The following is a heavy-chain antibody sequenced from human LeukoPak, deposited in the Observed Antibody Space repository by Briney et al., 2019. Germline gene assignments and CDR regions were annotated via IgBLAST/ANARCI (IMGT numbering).Heavy chain of an antibody. Sequence: QTGGSLRLSYAASGFTFSSYSMNWVRQAPGKGLEWVSYISSSTSNIYYADSVRGRFTISRDNAKGSLYLQMDSLRAEDTAVYYCARATRYYGMDVWGQGTTVTVSS. CDR2: ISSSTSNI. CDR3: ARATRYYGMDV. CDR1: GFTFSSYS. J-gene: IGHJ6*02. V-gene: IGHV3-48*01.